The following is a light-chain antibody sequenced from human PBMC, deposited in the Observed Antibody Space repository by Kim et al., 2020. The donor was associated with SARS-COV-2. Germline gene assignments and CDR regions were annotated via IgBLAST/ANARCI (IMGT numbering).Light chain of an antibody. J-gene: IGLJ2*01. V-gene: IGLV1-40*01. CDR1: SSNSGAGFD. Sequence: HRVTISCRGTSSNSGAGFDVPGYQPSPGKAPKLLIFGNTVRPSGVPDRFSGSRSGTSASLAITGLQTEDEADYYCQSFDSGLSGLLFGGGTQLTVL. CDR3: QSFDSGLSGLL. CDR2: GNT.